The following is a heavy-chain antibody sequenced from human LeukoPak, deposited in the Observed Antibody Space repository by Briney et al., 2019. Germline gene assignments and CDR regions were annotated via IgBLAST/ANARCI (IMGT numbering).Heavy chain of an antibody. CDR2: INPNNGGT. Sequence: ASVKVSCKASGYTFTGYYIHWVRQAPGQGLEWMGWINPNNGGTNYAQKFQGRVTMTRDTSISTAYMELSRLRSDGTAVYYCARDGEMATIGLWGQGSLVTVSS. CDR3: ARDGEMATIGL. D-gene: IGHD5-24*01. J-gene: IGHJ4*02. V-gene: IGHV1-2*02. CDR1: GYTFTGYY.